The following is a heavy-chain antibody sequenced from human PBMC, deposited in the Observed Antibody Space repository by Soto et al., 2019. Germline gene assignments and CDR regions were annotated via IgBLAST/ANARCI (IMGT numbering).Heavy chain of an antibody. CDR2: INPSGGIT. CDR3: ASSPAFSSSWYGIPPDPSHGMDV. D-gene: IGHD6-13*01. J-gene: IGHJ6*02. Sequence: QMQLVQSGAEVKRPGASVRVSCKSSGYTFTSFYIHWVRQAPGQGLEWMGIINPSGGITNFAQRFEGRVTLTRDMYTNKNYMELSSLKSDDTAVYYCASSPAFSSSWYGIPPDPSHGMDVWGQGTTVTVS. CDR1: GYTFTSFY. V-gene: IGHV1-46*01.